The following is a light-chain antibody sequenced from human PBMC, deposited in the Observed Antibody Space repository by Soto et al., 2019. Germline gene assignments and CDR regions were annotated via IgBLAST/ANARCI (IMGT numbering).Light chain of an antibody. CDR3: QQYNNWRT. CDR1: QSVSSN. V-gene: IGKV3-15*01. J-gene: IGKJ1*01. CDR2: GAS. Sequence: EIVMTQYPATLSVSPGERATLSCRASQSVSSNLAWYQQKPGQAPRLLIYGASTRATGIPARLSGSGSGTDFPLTISRMPSEDYAVDYCQQYNNWRTFGQGTKVDIK.